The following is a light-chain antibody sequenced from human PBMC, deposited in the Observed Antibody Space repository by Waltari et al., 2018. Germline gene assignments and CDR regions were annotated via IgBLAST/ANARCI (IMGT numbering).Light chain of an antibody. Sequence: DIQMTQSPSTLSASVGDLVTITCRASQSISSWLAWYQQKPGKAPKLLIYKASSLESGVPSRFSGSGSGTEFTLTISSLQPDDFATYYCQQYNSYPWTFGQGTKVEIK. J-gene: IGKJ1*01. CDR1: QSISSW. V-gene: IGKV1-5*03. CDR2: KAS. CDR3: QQYNSYPWT.